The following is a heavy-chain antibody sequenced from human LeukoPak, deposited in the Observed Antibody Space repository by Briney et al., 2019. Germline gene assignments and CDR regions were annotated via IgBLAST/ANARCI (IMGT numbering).Heavy chain of an antibody. Sequence: TSETLSLTCAVYGGSFSGYYWSWIRQPPGKGLEWIGEITHSGSTNYNPSLKSRVTISVDTSKNQFSLKLTSATAADTAIYYCARWKYVDYERTFDYWGQGTLVTVSS. V-gene: IGHV4-34*01. CDR2: ITHSGST. J-gene: IGHJ4*02. D-gene: IGHD4-17*01. CDR1: GGSFSGYY. CDR3: ARWKYVDYERTFDY.